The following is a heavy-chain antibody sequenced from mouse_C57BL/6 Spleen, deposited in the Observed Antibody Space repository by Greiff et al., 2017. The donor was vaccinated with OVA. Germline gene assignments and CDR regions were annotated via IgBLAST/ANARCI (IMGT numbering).Heavy chain of an antibody. Sequence: VQLQESGAELARPGASVKLSCKASGYTFTSYGISWVKQRTGQGLEWIGEIYPRSGNTYYNEKFKGKATLTADKSSSTAYMELRSLTSEDSAVYFCARGDYGSSYIYYFDYWGQGTTLTVSS. CDR2: IYPRSGNT. CDR1: GYTFTSYG. CDR3: ARGDYGSSYIYYFDY. J-gene: IGHJ2*01. D-gene: IGHD1-1*01. V-gene: IGHV1-81*01.